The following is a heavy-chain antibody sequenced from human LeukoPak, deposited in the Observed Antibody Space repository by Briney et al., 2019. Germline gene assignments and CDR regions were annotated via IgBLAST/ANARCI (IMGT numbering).Heavy chain of an antibody. CDR3: ARDRQQLVRGSWFDP. CDR1: GYSISSGSYY. Sequence: KTSETLSLTCTVSGYSISSGSYYWSWIRQPAGKGLEWIGRIYTSGSTNYNPSLKSRVTISVDTSKNQFSLKLSSVTAADTAVYYCARDRQQLVRGSWFDPWGQGTLVTVSS. V-gene: IGHV4-61*02. D-gene: IGHD6-13*01. J-gene: IGHJ5*02. CDR2: IYTSGST.